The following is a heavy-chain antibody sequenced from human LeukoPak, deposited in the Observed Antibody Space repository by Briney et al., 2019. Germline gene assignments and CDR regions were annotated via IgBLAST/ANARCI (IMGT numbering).Heavy chain of an antibody. CDR1: GYSFTNSW. CDR3: ARSYSSSWYNINY. J-gene: IGHJ4*02. CDR2: IDPSDSYT. D-gene: IGHD6-13*01. V-gene: IGHV5-10-1*01. Sequence: GVSLKISCKGSGYSFTNSWITWVRQMPGKGLEWMGRIDPSDSYTNYSPSFQGHVTISADKSISTAYLQWSSLKASDTAMYYCARSYSSSWYNINYWGQGTLVTVSS.